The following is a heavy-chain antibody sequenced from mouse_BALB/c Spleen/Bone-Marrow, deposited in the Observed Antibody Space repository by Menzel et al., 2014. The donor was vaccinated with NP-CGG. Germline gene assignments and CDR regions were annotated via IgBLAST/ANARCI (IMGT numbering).Heavy chain of an antibody. CDR2: IWSDGST. CDR3: ARHRCYAMDY. J-gene: IGHJ4*01. CDR1: GFSLTNYG. Sequence: VKVVESGPGLVAPSQSLSITCTISGFSLTNYGVHWVRQPPGKGLEWLVVIWSDGSTTYNSALKSRLSISKDNSKSQVFLKMNSLQTDDTAMYYCARHRCYAMDYWGQGTSVTVSS. V-gene: IGHV2-6-1*01. D-gene: IGHD2-14*01.